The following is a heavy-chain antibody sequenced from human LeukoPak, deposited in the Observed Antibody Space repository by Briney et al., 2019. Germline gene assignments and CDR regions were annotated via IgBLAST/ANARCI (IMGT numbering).Heavy chain of an antibody. J-gene: IGHJ3*02. CDR3: AREQGGSWFGDSRGAFDI. D-gene: IGHD3-10*01. CDR1: GGSISSYY. Sequence: SETLSLTCTVSGGSISSYYWSWIRQPAGKGLEWIGRIYTSGSTNHNPSLKSRVTMSVDTSKNQFSLKLSSVTAADTAVYYCAREQGGSWFGDSRGAFDIWGQGTMVTVSS. V-gene: IGHV4-4*07. CDR2: IYTSGST.